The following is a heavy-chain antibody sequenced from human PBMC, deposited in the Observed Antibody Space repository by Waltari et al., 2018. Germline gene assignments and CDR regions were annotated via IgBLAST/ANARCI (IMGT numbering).Heavy chain of an antibody. V-gene: IGHV4-39*07. CDR1: GGSISSSSYY. J-gene: IGHJ4*02. D-gene: IGHD2-2*01. Sequence: QLQLQGSGPGLVKPSETLSLTCTVSGGSISSSSYYWGWLRQPPGKGLEWIGSIYYSGSTYYNPSLTSRVTISVDTSKNQFSLKLSSVTAADTAVYYCARIRVVPAVSVDYWGQGTLVTVSS. CDR2: IYYSGST. CDR3: ARIRVVPAVSVDY.